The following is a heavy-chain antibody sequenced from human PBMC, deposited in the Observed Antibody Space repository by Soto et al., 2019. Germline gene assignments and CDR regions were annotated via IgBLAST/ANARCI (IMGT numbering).Heavy chain of an antibody. CDR2: IKGDGSEK. Sequence: EVHPVESGGGLVQPGGSLTLSCAASGFTFSISWMNWVRQAPGKGLEWVANIKGDGSEKYYVDSVKGRFNISRDNAKNSLYLQMNSLRAEDTAVYYCAAGFPPDFWGQGTLVTVSS. V-gene: IGHV3-7*01. CDR3: AAGFPPDF. CDR1: GFTFSISW. D-gene: IGHD2-21*01. J-gene: IGHJ4*02.